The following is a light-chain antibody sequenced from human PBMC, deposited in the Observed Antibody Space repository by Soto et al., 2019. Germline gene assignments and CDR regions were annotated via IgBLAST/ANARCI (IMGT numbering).Light chain of an antibody. CDR3: SSYAGSNIVV. V-gene: IGLV2-8*01. J-gene: IGLJ2*01. Sequence: QSVLTQPPSASGSPGQSVTISCTGSSSDVGGYNYVSWYQQHPGKAPKLMIYDVSKRPSGVPDRFSGSKSGNTASLTVSGLHAEDEADYYCSSYAGSNIVVFGGGTKVTVL. CDR2: DVS. CDR1: SSDVGGYNY.